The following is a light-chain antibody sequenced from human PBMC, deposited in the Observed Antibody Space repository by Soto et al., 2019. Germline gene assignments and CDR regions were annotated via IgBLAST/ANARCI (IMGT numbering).Light chain of an antibody. J-gene: IGKJ2*01. Sequence: DIVMTQSPDSLAVSLGERATINCRSSQTLLYSSNNKNYLVWYQQKPGQPPKLLISWASTRKSGVPHRFSGNGSGTDFTLTISSLQAEDVAVYYCQQYYNTPYTLGQGTKLEIK. CDR1: QTLLYSSNNKNY. V-gene: IGKV4-1*01. CDR2: WAS. CDR3: QQYYNTPYT.